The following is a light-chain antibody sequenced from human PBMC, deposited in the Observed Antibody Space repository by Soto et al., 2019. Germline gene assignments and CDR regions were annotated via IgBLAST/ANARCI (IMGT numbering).Light chain of an antibody. CDR2: DAS. V-gene: IGKV3-11*01. CDR1: QRVSVY. Sequence: EIVLTQSPATLSLSPGESATLFCRASQRVSVYLAWFQQKPGQAPRLLIYDASNRAAGIPARFSGSGSGTDFTLTISSLEPEDFAVYYCQQRSNWPRTLGQGTKVDMK. CDR3: QQRSNWPRT. J-gene: IGKJ1*01.